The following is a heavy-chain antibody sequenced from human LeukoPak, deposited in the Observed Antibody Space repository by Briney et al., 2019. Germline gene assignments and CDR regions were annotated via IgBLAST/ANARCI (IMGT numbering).Heavy chain of an antibody. CDR2: IIPIFGTT. J-gene: IGHJ3*02. D-gene: IGHD1-26*01. CDR3: ARDNGSGFAFDI. CDR1: GGTFSSYA. V-gene: IGHV1-69*06. Sequence: GASVKVSCKASGGTFSSYAISWVRQAPGQGLEWMGGIIPIFGTTNYAQKFQGRVTITADKSTSTAYMELSSLRSEDTAVYYCARDNGSGFAFDIWGQGTMVTVSS.